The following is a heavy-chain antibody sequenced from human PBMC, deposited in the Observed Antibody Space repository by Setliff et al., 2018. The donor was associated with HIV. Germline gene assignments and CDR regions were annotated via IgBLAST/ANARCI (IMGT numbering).Heavy chain of an antibody. D-gene: IGHD2-15*01. CDR2: IYYRGST. Sequence: SETLSLTCTVSGGSIRSSSSYWGWIRQPPGKGLEWIGIIYYRGSTYYKPSLKSRVTISVDTSKNQFSLKLNSVTAADTAMYYCARVVDADYLDYWGQGTPVTVSS. CDR3: ARVVDADYLDY. V-gene: IGHV4-39*01. CDR1: GGSIRSSSSY. J-gene: IGHJ4*02.